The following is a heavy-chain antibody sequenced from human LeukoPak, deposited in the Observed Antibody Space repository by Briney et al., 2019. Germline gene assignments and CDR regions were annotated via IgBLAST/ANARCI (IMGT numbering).Heavy chain of an antibody. CDR1: GYTFTSYY. Sequence: ASVKVSCKASGYTFTSYYMHWVRQAPGQGLEWMGITNPSGGSTDYAQKFQGRVNMTRDTSTSTVYMELSSLRSEDTAVYYCARGRAAAGTGGWFDPWGQGTLVTVSS. D-gene: IGHD6-13*01. CDR2: TNPSGGST. V-gene: IGHV1-46*01. J-gene: IGHJ5*02. CDR3: ARGRAAAGTGGWFDP.